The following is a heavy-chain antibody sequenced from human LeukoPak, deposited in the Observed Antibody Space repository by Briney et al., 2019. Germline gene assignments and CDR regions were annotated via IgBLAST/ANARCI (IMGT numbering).Heavy chain of an antibody. CDR2: ISSSSNTI. D-gene: IGHD2-8*01. CDR3: AKGYCTNGVCYYYYYMDV. J-gene: IGHJ6*03. CDR1: GFTFSSYS. Sequence: GGSLRLSCAASGFTFSSYSMNWVRQAPGKGLEWVSYISSSSNTIYYADSVKGRFTISRDNAKNSLYLQMNSLRAEDTAVYYCAKGYCTNGVCYYYYYMDVWGKGTTVTVSS. V-gene: IGHV3-48*01.